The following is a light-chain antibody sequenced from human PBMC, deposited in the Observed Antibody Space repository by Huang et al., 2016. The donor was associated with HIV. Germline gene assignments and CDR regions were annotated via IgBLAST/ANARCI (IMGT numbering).Light chain of an antibody. CDR1: QSVSSSY. CDR3: QQYGSSRIFT. CDR2: GAA. Sequence: EIVLTQSPGTLSLSPGERATLSCRASQSVSSSYLAWYQQKPGQAPRLLIYGAASRATGIPDSFSGSGSGTDFTLTISRLEPEDFAVYYCQQYGSSRIFTFGPGTKVDIK. V-gene: IGKV3-20*01. J-gene: IGKJ3*01.